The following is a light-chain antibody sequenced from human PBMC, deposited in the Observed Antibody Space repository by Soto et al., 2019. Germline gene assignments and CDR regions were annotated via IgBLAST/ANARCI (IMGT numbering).Light chain of an antibody. V-gene: IGKV3-15*01. CDR3: QHYNNWPYT. J-gene: IGKJ2*01. CDR1: QTVNSN. Sequence: EILMTQSPATLSVSPGERATLSCRASQTVNSNLAWYQQKPGQSPRLLIYGASTRATGISARFSGSGSETDFTLTISSLQSEDFAVYYCQHYNNWPYTFGPGTKLEIK. CDR2: GAS.